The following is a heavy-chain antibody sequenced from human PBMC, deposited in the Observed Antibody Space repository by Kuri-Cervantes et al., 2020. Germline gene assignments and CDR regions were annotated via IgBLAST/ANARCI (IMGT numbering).Heavy chain of an antibody. D-gene: IGHD4-11*01. J-gene: IGHJ6*03. CDR1: GFTFSSYW. Sequence: GESRKISCAASGFTFSSYWMHWVRQAPGKGLVWVSRINSDGSSTSYADSVKGRFTISRDNAKNTLYLHMKSLRAEDTAVYYCARDPSNYGYYYYYMDVWGKGTTVTVSS. V-gene: IGHV3-74*01. CDR3: ARDPSNYGYYYYYMDV. CDR2: INSDGSST.